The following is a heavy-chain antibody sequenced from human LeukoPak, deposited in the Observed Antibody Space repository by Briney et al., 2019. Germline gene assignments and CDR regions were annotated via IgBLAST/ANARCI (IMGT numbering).Heavy chain of an antibody. J-gene: IGHJ6*01. CDR2: VGGSGDTT. CDR3: AKGVHLLVYKYGMDV. CDR1: GFTFNTHA. Sequence: GGSLRLSCAASGFTFNTHAMNWVRQAPGKGLEWVSGVGGSGDTTYYGDSVKGRFTISRDNSKNTLYLQMNSLRAEDTAVYYCAKGVHLLVYKYGMDVWGRGTTVTVSS. D-gene: IGHD2-15*01. V-gene: IGHV3-23*01.